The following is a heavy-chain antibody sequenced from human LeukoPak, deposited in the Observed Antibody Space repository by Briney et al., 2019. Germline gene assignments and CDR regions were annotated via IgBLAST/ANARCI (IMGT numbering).Heavy chain of an antibody. CDR1: GFIFSRYW. V-gene: IGHV3-7*01. J-gene: IGHJ5*02. CDR3: ARDRGRGFDL. Sequence: GGSLRLSCAASGFIFSRYWMTWVRQAPGKGLEWVANIREDGKDKYYVDSVKGRFTISKDNAKNSLSLQMNSLRADDTAVYYCARDRGRGFDLWGQGTLVTVSS. CDR2: IREDGKDK.